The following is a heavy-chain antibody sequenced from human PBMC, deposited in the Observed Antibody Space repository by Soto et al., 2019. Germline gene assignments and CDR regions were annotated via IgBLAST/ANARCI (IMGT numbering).Heavy chain of an antibody. CDR3: ARRGPGTYFDY. CDR2: ISGSGGST. J-gene: IGHJ4*02. Sequence: GGSLRLSCAASGFTFSSYAMRWVRQAPGKGLEWVSAISGSGGSTCYADSVKGRFTISRDNSKNTLYLQMNSLRAEDTAVYYCARRGPGTYFDYWGQGTLVTVSS. CDR1: GFTFSSYA. V-gene: IGHV3-23*01. D-gene: IGHD1-1*01.